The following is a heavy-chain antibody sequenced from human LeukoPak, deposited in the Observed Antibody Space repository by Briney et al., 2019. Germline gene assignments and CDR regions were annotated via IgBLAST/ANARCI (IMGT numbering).Heavy chain of an antibody. Sequence: ASVKVSCKASGYTSTSYGISWVRQAPGQGLEWMGWISAYNGNTNYAQKVHGRVTMTRDTSTSIAYMELRSLRSGDTAVYYCASSYTSGWEFDYWGQGTLVTVSS. CDR2: ISAYNGNT. CDR1: GYTSTSYG. CDR3: ASSYTSGWEFDY. V-gene: IGHV1-18*01. J-gene: IGHJ4*02. D-gene: IGHD6-19*01.